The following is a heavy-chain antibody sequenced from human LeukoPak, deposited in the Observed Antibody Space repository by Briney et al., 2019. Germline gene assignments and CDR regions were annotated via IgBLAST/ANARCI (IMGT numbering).Heavy chain of an antibody. CDR1: GGSISSYY. CDR3: ARHQFSGSAKYYFDY. CDR2: IYYSGST. J-gene: IGHJ4*02. Sequence: SETLSLTCTVSGGSISSYYWSWIRQPPGKGLEWIGYIYYSGSTNYNPSLKSRVTISVDTSKNQFSLKLSSVTAADTAVYYCARHQFSGSAKYYFDYWGQGTLVTVSS. D-gene: IGHD3-10*01. V-gene: IGHV4-59*08.